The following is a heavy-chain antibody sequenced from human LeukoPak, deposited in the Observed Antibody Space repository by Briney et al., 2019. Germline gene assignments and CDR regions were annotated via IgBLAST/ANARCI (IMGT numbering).Heavy chain of an antibody. J-gene: IGHJ4*02. D-gene: IGHD2-15*01. Sequence: ASVKVSCKASGYTFTGYYLHWVRQAPGQGLEWMGWINPNSGGTNYAQKFQGRVTMTRDTSTSTVYMDLSSLRSEDTAVYFCARGRCGGGTCFDYWGQGTLVTVSS. CDR3: ARGRCGGGTCFDY. CDR1: GYTFTGYY. V-gene: IGHV1-2*02. CDR2: INPNSGGT.